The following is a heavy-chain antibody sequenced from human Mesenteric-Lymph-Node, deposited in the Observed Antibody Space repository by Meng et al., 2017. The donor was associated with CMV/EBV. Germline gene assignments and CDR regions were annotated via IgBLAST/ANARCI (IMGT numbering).Heavy chain of an antibody. D-gene: IGHD3-3*01. CDR3: GRDPHESRVFYWIDP. V-gene: IGHV1-2*02. Sequence: ASVKVSCKASGYTFTDYYIHWVRQAPGQGLEWMGRIDPNGGSTKYAQKFQDRVTVTRDTSTNTAYMELRSLRSDDTAVYYCGRDPHESRVFYWIDPWGQGTLVTVSS. J-gene: IGHJ5*02. CDR1: GYTFTDYY. CDR2: IDPNGGST.